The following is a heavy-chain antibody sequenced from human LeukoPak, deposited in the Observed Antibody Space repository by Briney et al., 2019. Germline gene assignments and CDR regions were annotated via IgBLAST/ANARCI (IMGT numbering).Heavy chain of an antibody. CDR2: ISTYNGDT. J-gene: IGHJ6*02. D-gene: IGHD3-10*01. Sequence: GASVTVSCKASGYTFTTYGINWVRQAPGQGLEWMGWISTYNGDTNYAQKVQGRVTMTTDTSTSKVYMELRSLRSDDTAVYYCARVGGFRGLDVWGQGTTVTVSS. CDR3: ARVGGFRGLDV. V-gene: IGHV1-18*01. CDR1: GYTFTTYG.